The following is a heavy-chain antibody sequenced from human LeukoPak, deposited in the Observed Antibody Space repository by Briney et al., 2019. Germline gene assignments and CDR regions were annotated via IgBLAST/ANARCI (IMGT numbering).Heavy chain of an antibody. D-gene: IGHD3-22*01. V-gene: IGHV4-39*07. Sequence: SETLSLTCTVSGGSISSSSYYWGWIRQPPGKGLEWIGSIYYSGSTYYNPDLKSRVPISVDTSKNQFSLKLSSVTAADTAVYYCARDLRYDSSGWAFDYWGQGTLVTVSS. CDR3: ARDLRYDSSGWAFDY. CDR1: GGSISSSSYY. CDR2: IYYSGST. J-gene: IGHJ4*02.